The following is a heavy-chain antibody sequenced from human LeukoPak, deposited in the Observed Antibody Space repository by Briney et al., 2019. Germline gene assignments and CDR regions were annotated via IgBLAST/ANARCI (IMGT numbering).Heavy chain of an antibody. CDR3: ARTLYDFWSGYSPFDY. V-gene: IGHV5-51*01. CDR1: GYSFTSYW. D-gene: IGHD3-3*01. Sequence: PGESLKISCKGSGYSFTSYWIGWVRQMPGKGLEWMGIIYPGDSDTRYSPSFQGQVTISADKSISTAYLQWSSLKASDTAMYYCARTLYDFWSGYSPFDYWGQGTLVTVSS. CDR2: IYPGDSDT. J-gene: IGHJ4*02.